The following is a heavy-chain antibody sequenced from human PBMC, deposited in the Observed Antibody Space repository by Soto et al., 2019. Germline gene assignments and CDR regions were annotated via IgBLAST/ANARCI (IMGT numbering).Heavy chain of an antibody. J-gene: IGHJ6*02. CDR3: AKDIWPRGYSYGSDYYGMDV. CDR2: ISWDGGST. V-gene: IGHV3-43*01. CDR1: GFTFDDYT. Sequence: GGSLRLSCAASGFTFDDYTMHWVRQAPGKGLEWVSLISWDGGSTYYADSVKGRFTISRDNSKNSLYLQMNSLRTEDTALYYCAKDIWPRGYSYGSDYYGMDVWGQGTTVTVSS. D-gene: IGHD5-18*01.